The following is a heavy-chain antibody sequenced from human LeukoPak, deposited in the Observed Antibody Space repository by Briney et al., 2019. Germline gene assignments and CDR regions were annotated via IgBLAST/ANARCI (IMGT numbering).Heavy chain of an antibody. J-gene: IGHJ6*03. D-gene: IGHD6-13*01. CDR2: NSGNGGSI. V-gene: IGHV3-23*01. CDR3: AKVGNSASWSRRGYMDV. CDR1: GFTLGSYA. Sequence: PGGSLRLSCAASGFTLGSYAMSWVRQAPGKGLEWVSANSGNGGSIYYADSVKGRFTISRDNSKNTLFLQMNSLRVEDTAEYYCAKVGNSASWSRRGYMDVWGKGTTVTVSS.